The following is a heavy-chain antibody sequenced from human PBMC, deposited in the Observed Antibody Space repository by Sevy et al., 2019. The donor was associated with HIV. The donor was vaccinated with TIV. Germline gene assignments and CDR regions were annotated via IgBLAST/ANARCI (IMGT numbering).Heavy chain of an antibody. Sequence: ASVKVSCKVSGYTLTELSMHWVRQAPGKGLEWMGGFDPEDGETIYARKFQGRATMTEDTATDTAYMELSSLRSEDTAVYYCATVDGGSYGFDYWGQGTLVTVSS. V-gene: IGHV1-24*01. CDR2: FDPEDGET. D-gene: IGHD1-26*01. CDR3: ATVDGGSYGFDY. CDR1: GYTLTELS. J-gene: IGHJ4*02.